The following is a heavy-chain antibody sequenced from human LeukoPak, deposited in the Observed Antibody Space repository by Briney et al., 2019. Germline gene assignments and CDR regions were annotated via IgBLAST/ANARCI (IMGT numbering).Heavy chain of an antibody. Sequence: GGSLRLSCAASGFTFSSYAITWIRQVPGKGLDWVSSISAGGTNTYFAGSVKGRCTISRDNSKNTVFLQMKSLRAEDTAVYFCAKDIEGAVGFYLDHWGQGTLVTVSS. V-gene: IGHV3-23*01. D-gene: IGHD6-13*01. CDR3: AKDIEGAVGFYLDH. CDR2: ISAGGTNT. J-gene: IGHJ4*02. CDR1: GFTFSSYA.